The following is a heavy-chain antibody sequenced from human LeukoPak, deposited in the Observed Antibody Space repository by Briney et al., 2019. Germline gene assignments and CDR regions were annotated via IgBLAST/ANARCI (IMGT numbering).Heavy chain of an antibody. D-gene: IGHD3-10*01. V-gene: IGHV5-51*01. J-gene: IGHJ6*04. CDR3: ARHHGSGRLYDRSMDV. CDR2: IYPSDSDT. CDR1: GYSCTSYW. Sequence: GESLKISCKGSGYSCTSYWIGWVRQMPGKGLEWMGIIYPSDSDTRYSPSFQGQVTISADKSISTAYLQWSSLKASDTAMYYCARHHGSGRLYDRSMDVWGKGTTVTVSS.